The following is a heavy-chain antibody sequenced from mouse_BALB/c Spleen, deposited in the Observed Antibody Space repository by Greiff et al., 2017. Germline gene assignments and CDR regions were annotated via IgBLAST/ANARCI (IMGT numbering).Heavy chain of an antibody. J-gene: IGHJ2*01. CDR3: ARRFYYFDY. CDR2: ISYSGST. CDR1: GYSITSDYA. Sequence: EVKLMESGPGLVKPSQSLSLTCTVTGYSITSDYAWNWIRQFPGNKLEWMGYISYSGSTSYNPSLKSRISITRDTSKNQFFLQLNSVTTEDTATYYCARRFYYFDYWGQGTTLTVSS. V-gene: IGHV3-2*02.